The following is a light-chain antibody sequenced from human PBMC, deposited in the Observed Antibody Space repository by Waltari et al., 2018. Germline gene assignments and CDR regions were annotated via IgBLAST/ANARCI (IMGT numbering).Light chain of an antibody. V-gene: IGKV3-20*01. CDR1: QTFGSSS. J-gene: IGKJ1*01. CDR3: QQHGTLPAT. Sequence: DIVLTQSPGTASLSPGERVTLSCRASQTFGSSSLAWYQQKPGQAPRLVIYRASRRATGIPDRFSGSGSGTDFSLTISRLEPEDFAVYYCQQHGTLPATFGQGTKVEIK. CDR2: RAS.